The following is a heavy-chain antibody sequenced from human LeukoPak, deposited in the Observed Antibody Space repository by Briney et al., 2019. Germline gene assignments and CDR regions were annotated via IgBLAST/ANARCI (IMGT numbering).Heavy chain of an antibody. J-gene: IGHJ4*02. CDR3: ARHDSFIPY. CDR1: GFTFNYYA. D-gene: IGHD5-18*01. Sequence: GGSLRLSCAASGFTFNYYAMSWVRQALGKGLKWVSGISDNEGSTYYTDSVKGRFTISRDNTKNTVYLQMNNLRPDDTAVYFCARHDSFIPYWGQGTLVTVSS. V-gene: IGHV3-23*01. CDR2: ISDNEGST.